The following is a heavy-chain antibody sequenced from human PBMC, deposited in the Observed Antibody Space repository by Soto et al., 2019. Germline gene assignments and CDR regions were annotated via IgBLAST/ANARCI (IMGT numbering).Heavy chain of an antibody. CDR2: ISGSGGST. CDR1: GFTLSSYA. V-gene: IGHV3-23*01. CDR3: AKGNDFWSGYQYFDD. J-gene: IGHJ4*02. D-gene: IGHD3-3*01. Sequence: XGSLRVSCAASGFTLSSYAMSCVRQAPGKGLEWVSAISGSGGSTYYADSVKGRFTISRDNSKNTLYLQMNRLRAEDTAVYYCAKGNDFWSGYQYFDDWGQGTLVTFSS.